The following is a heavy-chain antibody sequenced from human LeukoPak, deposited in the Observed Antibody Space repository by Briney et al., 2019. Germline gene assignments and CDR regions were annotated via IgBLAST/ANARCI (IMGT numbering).Heavy chain of an antibody. V-gene: IGHV3-53*01. D-gene: IGHD6-13*01. CDR3: AKDYLGRSYAFDI. CDR1: GFIVSGDF. Sequence: GGSLRLSCAASGFIVSGDFMGWVRQAPGKGLEWVSVIYSDGSTYYADSVKGRFTISRDNSKNTVYLQMNNLGAEDTAVYYCAKDYLGRSYAFDIWGQGTMVTVSS. CDR2: IYSDGST. J-gene: IGHJ3*02.